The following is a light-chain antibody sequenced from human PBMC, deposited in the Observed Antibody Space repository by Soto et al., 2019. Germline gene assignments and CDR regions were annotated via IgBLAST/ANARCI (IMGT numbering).Light chain of an antibody. Sequence: EILMTQSPATLSVSPGGRATLSCRASRDISNNLAWYQQRPGQPPRLLIYGASTRATGVPARFSGSGWGTEFTLTITGLQSDDFAVYYCKQYTSWQTFGQGTQVDIK. J-gene: IGKJ1*01. V-gene: IGKV3-15*01. CDR2: GAS. CDR3: KQYTSWQT. CDR1: RDISNN.